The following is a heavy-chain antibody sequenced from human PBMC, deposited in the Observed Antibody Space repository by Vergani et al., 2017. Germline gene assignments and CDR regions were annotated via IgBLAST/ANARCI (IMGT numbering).Heavy chain of an antibody. CDR3: AKHFRGWGIDY. CDR2: IQFDGGNQ. J-gene: IGHJ4*02. V-gene: IGHV3-30*02. D-gene: IGHD3-16*01. CDR1: GFTLSNYD. Sequence: QVQLVESGGGVVQRGGSLRLSCATSGFTLSNYDMQWIRQGPGKGLEFVGFIQFDGGNQYYSDSVKGRFTLSRDFSKNTLYLQMNSLRTDDTATYYCAKHFRGWGIDYWGQGTQVIVSS.